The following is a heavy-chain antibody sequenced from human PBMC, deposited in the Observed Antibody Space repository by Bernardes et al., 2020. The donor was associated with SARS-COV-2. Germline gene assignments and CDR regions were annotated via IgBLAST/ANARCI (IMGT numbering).Heavy chain of an antibody. Sequence: GESLKISCRASGYTFDTYWIGWVRQVPGRGPEWMGVILPRDYDTRYSPSFQGLVTISADRSVNTAYLQWSTLKTSDTGIYYCARQDCSSAGCYSGGYWGQGTQVIVSS. D-gene: IGHD2-2*01. V-gene: IGHV5-51*01. J-gene: IGHJ4*02. CDR3: ARQDCSSAGCYSGGY. CDR2: ILPRDYDT. CDR1: GYTFDTYW.